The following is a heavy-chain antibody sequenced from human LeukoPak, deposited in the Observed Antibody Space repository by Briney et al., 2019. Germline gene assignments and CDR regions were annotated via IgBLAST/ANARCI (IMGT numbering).Heavy chain of an antibody. V-gene: IGHV3-30*03. J-gene: IGHJ4*02. CDR3: AVDAVAGLDY. D-gene: IGHD6-19*01. CDR1: GFTFSSYG. Sequence: GRSLRLSCAASGFTFSSYGMHWVRQAPGKGLEWVAVISYDGSNKYYADSVKGRFTISRDNSKNTLYLQMNSLRAEDTAVYYCAVDAVAGLDYWGQGTLVTVSS. CDR2: ISYDGSNK.